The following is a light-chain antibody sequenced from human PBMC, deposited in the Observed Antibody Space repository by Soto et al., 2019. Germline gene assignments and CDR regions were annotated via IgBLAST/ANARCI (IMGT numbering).Light chain of an antibody. Sequence: DVKMTQSPSTLSASVGDKVTITCRASQSVRSTWLAWFQQRPGKAPNVLIYKGSTLASGVSSRFSGSGSGTEFTLTISSLQPDDFETYFCQQYAAQSPWTFGQGTRVE. J-gene: IGKJ1*01. CDR3: QQYAAQSPWT. CDR1: QSVRSTW. V-gene: IGKV1-5*03. CDR2: KGS.